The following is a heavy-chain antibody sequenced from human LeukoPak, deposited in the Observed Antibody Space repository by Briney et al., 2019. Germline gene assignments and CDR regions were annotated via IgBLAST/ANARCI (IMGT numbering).Heavy chain of an antibody. J-gene: IGHJ4*02. Sequence: GGSLRLSCAASGFTFSSYAMSWVRQAPGKGLEWVSAISGSGGSTYYADSVKGRFTISRDNSKNTLYLQMNSLRAEDTAVYYCAKDKGSGSYFSPDYWGQGTPVTVSS. D-gene: IGHD1-26*01. CDR3: AKDKGSGSYFSPDY. CDR2: ISGSGGST. V-gene: IGHV3-23*01. CDR1: GFTFSSYA.